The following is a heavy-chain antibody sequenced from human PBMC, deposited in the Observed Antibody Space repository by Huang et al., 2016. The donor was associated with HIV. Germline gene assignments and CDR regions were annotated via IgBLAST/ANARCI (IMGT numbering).Heavy chain of an antibody. CDR3: ATLPPVNYGRSGGRVRDY. V-gene: IGHV1-8*01. CDR2: MNPNGGNT. D-gene: IGHD2-15*01. Sequence: QVQLVQSGAEVKKPGASVKVSCKASGYTFSNYDINWVRQAPGQVLEWMGVMNPNGGNTGYARKFQGRVTMTRSNSISTAYMELSRLRFEDTAVYYCATLPPVNYGRSGGRVRDYWGQGSLVTVSS. J-gene: IGHJ4*02. CDR1: GYTFSNYD.